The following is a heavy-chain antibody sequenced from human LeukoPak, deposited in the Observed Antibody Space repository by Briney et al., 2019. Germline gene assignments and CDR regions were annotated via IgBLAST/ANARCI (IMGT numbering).Heavy chain of an antibody. CDR3: ARVWSSGYTKDY. CDR1: GFTFSSYS. CDR2: ISSSSSTI. V-gene: IGHV3-48*04. J-gene: IGHJ4*02. D-gene: IGHD3-22*01. Sequence: GSLRLSCAASGFTFSSYSIDWVRQAPGKGLEWLSYISSSSSTIYYADSVKGRFTISRDNAKNLVYLQMNSLGAEDTAVYYCARVWSSGYTKDYWGQGTLVTVSS.